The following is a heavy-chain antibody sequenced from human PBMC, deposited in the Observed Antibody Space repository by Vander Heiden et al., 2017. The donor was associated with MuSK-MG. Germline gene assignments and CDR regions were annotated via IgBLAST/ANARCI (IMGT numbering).Heavy chain of an antibody. J-gene: IGHJ6*02. CDR2: INPNSGGT. Sequence: QVQLVQSGAEVKKPGAAVKVSCKASGYTFTGYYMHWVRQAPGQGLEWMGWINPNSGGTNHAQKFQGRVTMTRDTSISTAYMELSRLRSDDTAVYYCARGRYYYYGMDVWGQGTTVTVS. V-gene: IGHV1-2*02. CDR1: GYTFTGYY. CDR3: ARGRYYYYGMDV.